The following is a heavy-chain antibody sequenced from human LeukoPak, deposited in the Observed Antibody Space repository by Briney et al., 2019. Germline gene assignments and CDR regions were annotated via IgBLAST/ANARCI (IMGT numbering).Heavy chain of an antibody. CDR1: GFTFSSYW. D-gene: IGHD4-11*01. V-gene: IGHV3-7*04. CDR3: ARNSRYSFDI. Sequence: TGGSLRLSCAASGFTFSSYWMSWVRQAPGKGLEWVALIKSDGSEKYYVDSVKGRFTISRDNAKNSLYLPMNSLRAEDTAVYYCARNSRYSFDIWGQGTMVTVSS. CDR2: IKSDGSEK. J-gene: IGHJ3*02.